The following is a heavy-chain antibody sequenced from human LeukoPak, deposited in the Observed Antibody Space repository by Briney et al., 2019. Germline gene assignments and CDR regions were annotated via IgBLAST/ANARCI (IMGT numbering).Heavy chain of an antibody. D-gene: IGHD4-17*01. V-gene: IGHV4-4*07. Sequence: PSETLSLTCSVSGDSISDYYWNWIRQPAGSGLEWIGRIYYSGITNYNPSLKSRVTMSVDTSKNQFSLKLTSVTAADTAVYYCAREKTTVTIPYYFDYWGQGTLVTVSS. CDR1: GDSISDYY. J-gene: IGHJ4*02. CDR3: AREKTTVTIPYYFDY. CDR2: IYYSGIT.